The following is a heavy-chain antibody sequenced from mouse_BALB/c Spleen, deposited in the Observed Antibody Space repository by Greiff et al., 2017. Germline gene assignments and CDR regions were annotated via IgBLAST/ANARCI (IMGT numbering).Heavy chain of an antibody. V-gene: IGHV7-3*02. D-gene: IGHD2-4*01. CDR2: IRNKANGYTT. CDR3: ARDMITNYYAMDY. CDR1: GFTFTDYY. Sequence: EVKLQESGGGLVQPGGSLRLSCATSGFTFTDYYMSWVRQPPGKALEWLGFIRNKANGYTTEYSASVKGRFTISRDNSQSILYLQMNTLRAEDSATYYCARDMITNYYAMDYWGQGTSVTVSS. J-gene: IGHJ4*01.